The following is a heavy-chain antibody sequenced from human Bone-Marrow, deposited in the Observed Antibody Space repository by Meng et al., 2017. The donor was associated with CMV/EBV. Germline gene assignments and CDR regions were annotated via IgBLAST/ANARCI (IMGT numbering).Heavy chain of an antibody. CDR1: GFTFSSYA. CDR2: ISYDGSNK. J-gene: IGHJ4*02. Sequence: GESLKISCAASGFTFSSYAMHWVRQAPGKGLEWVAVISYDGSNKYYADSVKGRFTISRDNSKNTLYLQMNSLRAEDTAVYYCASISSSIAVDYWGQGTLVTVSS. D-gene: IGHD6-6*01. V-gene: IGHV3-30*04. CDR3: ASISSSIAVDY.